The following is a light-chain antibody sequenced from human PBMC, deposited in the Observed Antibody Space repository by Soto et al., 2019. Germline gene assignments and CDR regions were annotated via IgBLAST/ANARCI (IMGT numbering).Light chain of an antibody. Sequence: DLQITQSPSSLSAPAPHPVNITFRSRQGISNDLDWYQQKAGKAPKRLIYAASSLQSGVPSRFSGSGSGTEFTLTISSLQPEDFATYSCLQHNSYPWTFGKGPKVDIK. V-gene: IGKV1-17*01. CDR2: AAS. J-gene: IGKJ1*01. CDR3: LQHNSYPWT. CDR1: QGISND.